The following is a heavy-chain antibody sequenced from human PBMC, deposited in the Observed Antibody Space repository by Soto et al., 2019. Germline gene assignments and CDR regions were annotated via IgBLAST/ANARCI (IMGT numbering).Heavy chain of an antibody. D-gene: IGHD3-22*01. V-gene: IGHV4-30-2*01. CDR2: IYHSGGT. CDR1: GDSISSGGYS. CDR3: ARDSRSGYYLEY. Sequence: QLQLQESGSGLVKPSQTLSLTCDVSGDSISSGGYSWNWIRQPPGKGLAWIGYIYHSGGTDYNPSLKSRVTITVDSSNNKFSLKLNSVTAADTAVYYCARDSRSGYYLEYWGQGTLVTVSS. J-gene: IGHJ4*02.